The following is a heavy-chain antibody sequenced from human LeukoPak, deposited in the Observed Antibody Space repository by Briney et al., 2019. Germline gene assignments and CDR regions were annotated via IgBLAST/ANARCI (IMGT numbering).Heavy chain of an antibody. V-gene: IGHV3-33*01. J-gene: IGHJ4*02. D-gene: IGHD2-15*01. CDR3: ARELPPVVTYYFDY. Sequence: GRSVRLSCGAWGFHLRSFGMHGVGQAPGKGRAWVEVIWYDGSNTYYAVSVKGRFTISRDNSKNTLYLQMNSLRAEDTAVYYCARELPPVVTYYFDYWGQGTLVTVSS. CDR1: GFHLRSFG. CDR2: IWYDGSNT.